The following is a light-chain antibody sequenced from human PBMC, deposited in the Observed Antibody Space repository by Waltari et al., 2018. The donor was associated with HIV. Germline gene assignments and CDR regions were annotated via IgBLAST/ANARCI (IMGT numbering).Light chain of an antibody. CDR1: SPNIGSNY. Sequence: QSVLTQSPSASGTPGQRVTISCSGSSPNIGSNYVSWYQHHPGKAPKLMIYEVTNRPSGVSNRFSGSKSGNTASLTISGLQAEDEADYYCSSYKSSSTPYVFGTGTKVTVL. CDR2: EVT. J-gene: IGLJ1*01. V-gene: IGLV2-14*01. CDR3: SSYKSSSTPYV.